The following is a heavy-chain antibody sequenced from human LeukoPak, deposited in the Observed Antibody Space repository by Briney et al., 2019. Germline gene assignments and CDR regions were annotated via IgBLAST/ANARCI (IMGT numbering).Heavy chain of an antibody. CDR3: AREGDSSGYQSPIDY. CDR1: GYTFTSYG. CDR2: ISAYNGNT. Sequence: ASVKLSCKASGYTFTSYGISWVRQAPGQGLEWMGWISAYNGNTNYAQKLQGRVTMTTDTSTSTAYMELRSLRSDDTAVYYCAREGDSSGYQSPIDYWGQGTLDSVSS. D-gene: IGHD6-19*01. V-gene: IGHV1-18*01. J-gene: IGHJ4*02.